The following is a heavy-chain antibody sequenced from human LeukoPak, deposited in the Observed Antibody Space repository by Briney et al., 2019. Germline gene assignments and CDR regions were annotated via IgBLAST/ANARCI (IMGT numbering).Heavy chain of an antibody. V-gene: IGHV5-51*01. D-gene: IGHD3-9*01. CDR2: IYPPNSET. CDR3: ARLDGFRTGFDY. J-gene: IGHJ4*02. Sequence: GESLKISCKGSGYSFTNNWIGWVRQMPGKGLEWMEIIYPPNSETRYSPSFQGQVTISVDRSINTASLQWSSLKASDTAMYYCARLDGFRTGFDYWGQGTLVTVSS. CDR1: GYSFTNNW.